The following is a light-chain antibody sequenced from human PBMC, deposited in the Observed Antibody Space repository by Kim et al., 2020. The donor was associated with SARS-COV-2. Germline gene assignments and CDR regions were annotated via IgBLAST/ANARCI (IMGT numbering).Light chain of an antibody. CDR1: NLGDKY. V-gene: IGLV3-1*01. Sequence: SYELTQPPSVSVSPGQTASIACSGHNLGDKYSSWYQQKPGQSPDLLIYRDTERPSEVPERFSGSNSGNTATLTIRGTQAMDEADYYCQAWDSSTAVFGGGTQLTVL. J-gene: IGLJ2*01. CDR2: RDT. CDR3: QAWDSSTAV.